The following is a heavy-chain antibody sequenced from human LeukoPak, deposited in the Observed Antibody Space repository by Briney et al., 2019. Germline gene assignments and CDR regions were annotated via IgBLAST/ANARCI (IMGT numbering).Heavy chain of an antibody. D-gene: IGHD5-24*01. CDR1: GLTFSNYA. CDR3: AKERCSHGSDGYGS. V-gene: IGHV3-23*01. Sequence: GGSLRLSCAASGLTFSNYAMLWVRQAPGKGLEWISSTTSTGTVTFYADSVRGRFTISRDNPKDTLYLQMNSLRAEDTAVYYCAKERCSHGSDGYGSWGQGTLVVVSS. CDR2: TTSTGTVT. J-gene: IGHJ4*02.